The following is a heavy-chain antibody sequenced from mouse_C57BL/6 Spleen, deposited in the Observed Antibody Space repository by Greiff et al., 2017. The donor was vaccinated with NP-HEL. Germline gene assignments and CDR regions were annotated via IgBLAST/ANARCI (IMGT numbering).Heavy chain of an antibody. CDR3: TNDERGYAMDY. CDR2: IDPEDGDT. J-gene: IGHJ4*01. V-gene: IGHV14-1*01. CDR1: GFNIKDYY. Sequence: EVKLQQSGAELVRPGASVKLSCTASGFNIKDYYMHWVKQRPEQGLEWIGRIDPEDGDTEYAPKFQGKATMTADTSSNTAYLQLSSLTSEDTAVYYCTNDERGYAMDYWGQGTSVTVSS.